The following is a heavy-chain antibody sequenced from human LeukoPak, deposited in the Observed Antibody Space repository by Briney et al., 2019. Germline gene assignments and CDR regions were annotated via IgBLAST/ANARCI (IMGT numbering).Heavy chain of an antibody. CDR1: GFTFSTYA. J-gene: IGHJ4*02. Sequence: GGSLRLSCAASGFTFSTYAMHWVRQAPGKGLEWLTFISSDGSNKYNADSVKGRFTISRDNSKNTLFLQMSSLRAEDTAVYYCAKDRYSGLNTIDYWGQGTLVTVSS. CDR2: ISSDGSNK. D-gene: IGHD6-13*01. CDR3: AKDRYSGLNTIDY. V-gene: IGHV3-30-3*01.